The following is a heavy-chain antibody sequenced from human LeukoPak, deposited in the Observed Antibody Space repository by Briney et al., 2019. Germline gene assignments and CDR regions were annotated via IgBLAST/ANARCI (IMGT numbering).Heavy chain of an antibody. J-gene: IGHJ4*02. CDR3: AAAKDYDYVWGSYRPPGDY. CDR2: ISYDGSNK. D-gene: IGHD3-16*02. Sequence: GGSLRLSCAASGFTFHSHSMNWVRQAPGKGLEWVAVISYDGSNKYYADSVKGRFTISRDNSKNTLYLQMNSLRAEDTAVYYCAAAKDYDYVWGSYRPPGDYWGQGTLVTVSS. CDR1: GFTFHSHS. V-gene: IGHV3-30*03.